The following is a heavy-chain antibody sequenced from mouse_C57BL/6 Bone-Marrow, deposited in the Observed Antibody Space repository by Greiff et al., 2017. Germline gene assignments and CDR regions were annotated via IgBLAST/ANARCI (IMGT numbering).Heavy chain of an antibody. D-gene: IGHD2-10*02. CDR3: ARVAVWFHYAMDY. J-gene: IGHJ4*01. Sequence: QVQLKESGPELVKPGASVKISCKASGYTFTDYYINWVKQRPGQGLEWIGWIFPGSGSTYYNEKFKGKATLTVDKSSSTAYMLLSSLTSEDSAVYFCARVAVWFHYAMDYWGQGTSVTVSS. CDR1: GYTFTDYY. V-gene: IGHV1-75*01. CDR2: IFPGSGST.